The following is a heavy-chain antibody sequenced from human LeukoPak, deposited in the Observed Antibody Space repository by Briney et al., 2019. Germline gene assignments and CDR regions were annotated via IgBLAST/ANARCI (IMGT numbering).Heavy chain of an antibody. CDR3: AKRGAEVGATVAPGDY. V-gene: IGHV3-30*18. D-gene: IGHD1-26*01. CDR1: GFTFSSYG. Sequence: PGGSLRLSCAASGFTFSSYGMHWVRQAPGKGLEWVAVISYDGSNKYYADSVKGRFTISRDNSKNTLYLQMNSLRAEDTAVYYCAKRGAEVGATVAPGDYWGQGTLVTVSS. CDR2: ISYDGSNK. J-gene: IGHJ4*02.